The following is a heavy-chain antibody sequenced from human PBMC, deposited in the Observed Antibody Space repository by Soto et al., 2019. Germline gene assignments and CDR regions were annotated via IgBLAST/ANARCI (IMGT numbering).Heavy chain of an antibody. CDR2: VNHSGSA. V-gene: IGHV4-34*01. J-gene: IGHJ4*02. Sequence: QVQLQQWGAGLLKPSETLSLTCAVYGGSFSGYYWSWIRQPPGKGLEWIGEVNHSGSAHYNPSLRSRVTISVDTSKNQFSLKLSSVIAADTAVFYCARGVYNAIFGVISLDYWGQGTLVTVSS. D-gene: IGHD3-3*01. CDR1: GGSFSGYY. CDR3: ARGVYNAIFGVISLDY.